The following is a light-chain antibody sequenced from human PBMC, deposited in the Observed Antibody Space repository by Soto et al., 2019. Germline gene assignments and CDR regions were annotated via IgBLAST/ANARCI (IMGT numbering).Light chain of an antibody. J-gene: IGKJ1*01. CDR2: GAS. CDR1: QMVKNNY. V-gene: IGKV3-20*01. Sequence: IVLTQSPGTLSLSPGERATLSCRARQMVKNNYLAWYQQKPGQAPRLLIYGASSRATGIPDRFSGSGSGTDFTLTIARLEPEDFAVYYCQQYGTLPRTFGQGTKVDIK. CDR3: QQYGTLPRT.